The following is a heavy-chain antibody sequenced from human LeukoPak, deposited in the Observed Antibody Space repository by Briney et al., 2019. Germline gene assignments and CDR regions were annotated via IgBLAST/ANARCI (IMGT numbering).Heavy chain of an antibody. V-gene: IGHV1-69*04. J-gene: IGHJ4*02. D-gene: IGHD3-16*01. CDR3: ASPFEGGVDY. CDR2: IIPILGIA. CDR1: GGTFSSYA. Sequence: RASLKISCKASGGTFSSYAISWVRQAPGQGLEWMRRIIPILGIANYAQKFQGRVAITADKSTSTAYMELSSLRSEDTAVYYCASPFEGGVDYWGQGTLVTVSS.